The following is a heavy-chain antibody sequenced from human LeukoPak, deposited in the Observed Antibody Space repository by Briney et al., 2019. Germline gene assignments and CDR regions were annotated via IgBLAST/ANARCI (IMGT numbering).Heavy chain of an antibody. V-gene: IGHV3-48*03. D-gene: IGHD3-22*01. CDR3: ARDNANYYDSSCYYPHEYFQH. CDR2: ISSSGSTI. CDR1: GFTFSSYE. Sequence: PGGSLRLSCAASGFTFSSYEMNWVRQAPGKGLEWVSYISSSGSTIYYADSVKGRFTISRDNAKNSLYLQMNSLRAEDTAVYYCARDNANYYDSSCYYPHEYFQHWGQGTLVTVSS. J-gene: IGHJ1*01.